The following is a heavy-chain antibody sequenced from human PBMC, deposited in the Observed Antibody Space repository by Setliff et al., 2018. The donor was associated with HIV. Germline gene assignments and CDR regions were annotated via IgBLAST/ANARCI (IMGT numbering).Heavy chain of an antibody. CDR2: ISSSSSTI. CDR1: GFTFSSYS. Sequence: PGGSLRLSCAASGFTFSSYSMNWVRQAPGKGLEWVSYISSSSSTIYYADSVKGRFTISRDNAKNTLYLQMNNPRVEDTAVYYCAKSDHFDPWGQGTLVTVSS. V-gene: IGHV3-48*04. J-gene: IGHJ5*02. CDR3: AKSDHFDP.